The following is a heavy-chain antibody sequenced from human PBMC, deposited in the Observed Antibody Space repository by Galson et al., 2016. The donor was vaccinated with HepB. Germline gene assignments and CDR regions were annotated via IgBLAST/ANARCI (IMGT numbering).Heavy chain of an antibody. Sequence: SVKVSCKASGYTFATHGISWVRQAPGQGLEWMGWISTHNGDTNYVQRLQGRVTMTTDTSTSTAYMELRSLRSDDTAVYYCARKSVVVLPNFYYMDVWGRGTSVIVSS. D-gene: IGHD2-21*01. V-gene: IGHV1-18*04. CDR2: ISTHNGDT. J-gene: IGHJ6*03. CDR1: GYTFATHG. CDR3: ARKSVVVLPNFYYMDV.